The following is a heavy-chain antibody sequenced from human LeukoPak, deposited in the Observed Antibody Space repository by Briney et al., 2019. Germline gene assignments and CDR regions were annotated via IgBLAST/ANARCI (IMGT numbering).Heavy chain of an antibody. D-gene: IGHD3-10*01. J-gene: IGHJ5*02. V-gene: IGHV4-39*02. Sequence: PSETLSLTCTVSGGSISSYYWGWIRQPPGEGLEWVGTIYYSGSTYYNPSLKSRVTISVDASKNHFSLKLSSVTAADTAVYYCARGHYFASGNYYRGWFDPWGQGSLVTVSS. CDR2: IYYSGST. CDR3: ARGHYFASGNYYRGWFDP. CDR1: GGSISSYY.